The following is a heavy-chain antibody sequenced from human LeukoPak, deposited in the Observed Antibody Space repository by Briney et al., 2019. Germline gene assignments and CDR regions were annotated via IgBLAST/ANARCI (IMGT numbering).Heavy chain of an antibody. CDR2: IKQDGSEK. CDR3: ARRPKYYYGSGLDV. D-gene: IGHD3-10*01. CDR1: GFTFSSYW. Sequence: PGGSLRLSCAASGFTFSSYWMSWVRQAPGKGLEWVASIKQDGSEKYYVDSVKGRFTISRDNAKNSLYLQMNSLRAEDTAVYYCARRPKYYYGSGLDVWGKGTTVIVSS. V-gene: IGHV3-7*01. J-gene: IGHJ6*04.